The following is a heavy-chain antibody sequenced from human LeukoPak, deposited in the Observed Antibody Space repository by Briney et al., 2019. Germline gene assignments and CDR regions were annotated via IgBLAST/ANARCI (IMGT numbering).Heavy chain of an antibody. D-gene: IGHD1-26*01. CDR1: GFTVSSNY. J-gene: IGHJ4*02. CDR2: ISSSSSYI. Sequence: GGSLRLSCAASGFTVSSNYVSWVRQAPGKGLEWVSSISSSSSYIYYADSVKGRFTVSRDNAKNSLYLQMNSLRAEDTAVYYCARVVVGSMDYWGQGTLVTVSS. V-gene: IGHV3-21*01. CDR3: ARVVVGSMDY.